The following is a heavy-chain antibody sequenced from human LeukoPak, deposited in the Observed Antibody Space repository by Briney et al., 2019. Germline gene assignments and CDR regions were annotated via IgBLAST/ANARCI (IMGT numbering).Heavy chain of an antibody. CDR1: GFTFSNYW. J-gene: IGHJ4*02. V-gene: IGHV3-7*01. CDR3: ARIADGIAAAGTIDY. D-gene: IGHD6-13*01. CDR2: INQDGSTK. Sequence: PGGSLRLSCAASGFTFSNYWMTWVRQAPGKGLEWVANINQDGSTKYYVDSVKGRFTISRDNAKNSVYLQVNSLTAEDTAVYYCARIADGIAAAGTIDYWGQGTPVTVSS.